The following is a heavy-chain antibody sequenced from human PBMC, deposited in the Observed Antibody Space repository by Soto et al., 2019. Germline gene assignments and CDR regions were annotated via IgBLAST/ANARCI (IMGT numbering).Heavy chain of an antibody. CDR3: ARDTGDGTFDF. CDR1: GYTFSSYA. CDR2: INAGYGNT. Sequence: ASVKVSCRASGYTFSSYAMHWVRQAPGQRLEWMGWINAGYGNTESSQTVQDRVTISRETTASTAYMELTSLRSEDTAVYYCARDTGDGTFDFWGQGTLVTVSS. V-gene: IGHV1-3*01. D-gene: IGHD7-27*01. J-gene: IGHJ4*02.